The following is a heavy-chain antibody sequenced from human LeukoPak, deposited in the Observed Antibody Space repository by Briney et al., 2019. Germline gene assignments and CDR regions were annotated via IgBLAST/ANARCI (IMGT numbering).Heavy chain of an antibody. V-gene: IGHV3-30*04. CDR3: ARDGMAH. CDR2: ISYDGSNK. D-gene: IGHD5-24*01. J-gene: IGHJ4*02. Sequence: GGSLRLSCAASGFTFSSYAMHWVRQAPGKGLEWVAVISYDGSNKYYADSVKGRFTISRDNSKNTLYLQMNSLRAEDTAVYYCARDGMAHWGQGTLVTVSS. CDR1: GFTFSSYA.